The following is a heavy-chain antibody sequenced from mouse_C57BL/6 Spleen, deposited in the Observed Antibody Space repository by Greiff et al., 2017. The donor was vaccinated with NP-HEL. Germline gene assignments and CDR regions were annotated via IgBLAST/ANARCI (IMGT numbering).Heavy chain of an antibody. CDR3: ARYAVVDWYFDV. D-gene: IGHD1-1*01. J-gene: IGHJ1*03. V-gene: IGHV1-64*01. CDR2: IHPNSGST. Sequence: VQLQQPGAELVKPGASVKLSCKASGYTFTSYWMHWVKQRPGQGLEWIGMIHPNSGSTNYNEKFKSKATLTVDKSSSTAYMQLSSLTSEDSAVYYCARYAVVDWYFDVWGTGTTVTVSS. CDR1: GYTFTSYW.